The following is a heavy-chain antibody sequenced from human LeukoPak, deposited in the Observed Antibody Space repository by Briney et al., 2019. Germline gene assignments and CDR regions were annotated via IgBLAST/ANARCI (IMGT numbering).Heavy chain of an antibody. CDR3: ARGGTAKTYYYDSSGSGGIDY. D-gene: IGHD3-22*01. J-gene: IGHJ4*02. CDR2: ISSSSSTI. Sequence: GGSLRLSCAASGFTFSSYSMNWVRQAPGKGLEWVSYISSSSSTIYYADSVKGRFTISRDNAKNSLYLQMNSLRAEDTAVYYCARGGTAKTYYYDSSGSGGIDYWGQGTLVTVSS. V-gene: IGHV3-48*01. CDR1: GFTFSSYS.